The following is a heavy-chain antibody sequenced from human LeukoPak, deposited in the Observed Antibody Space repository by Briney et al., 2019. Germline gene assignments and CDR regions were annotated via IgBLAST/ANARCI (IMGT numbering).Heavy chain of an antibody. D-gene: IGHD3-22*01. J-gene: IGHJ6*02. V-gene: IGHV1-18*04. Sequence: GESVNVTCKASGYTCTTCGNRRGLRASIKGVERMRCLPAYSGDTDYAQSLQGRVTMTTDTSTSTAYMELTTLRSDDTAVYYCARVWYDSGNHLYFYYGLDVWGQGTTVTVSS. CDR2: LPAYSGDT. CDR1: GYTCTTCG. CDR3: ARVWYDSGNHLYFYYGLDV.